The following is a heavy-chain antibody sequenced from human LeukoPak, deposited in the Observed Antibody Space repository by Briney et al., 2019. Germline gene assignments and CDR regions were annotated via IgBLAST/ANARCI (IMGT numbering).Heavy chain of an antibody. Sequence: ASVKVSCKASGYTFTSYGISWVPQAPGQGLEWMGWISAYNGNTNYAQKLQGRVTMTTDTSTSTAYMELRSLRSDDTAVYYCARDSAVVVAATLIIDAFDIWGQGTMVTVSS. D-gene: IGHD2-15*01. CDR1: GYTFTSYG. V-gene: IGHV1-18*01. J-gene: IGHJ3*02. CDR2: ISAYNGNT. CDR3: ARDSAVVVAATLIIDAFDI.